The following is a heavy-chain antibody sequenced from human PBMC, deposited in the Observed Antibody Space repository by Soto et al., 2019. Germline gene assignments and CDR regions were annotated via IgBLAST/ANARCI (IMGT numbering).Heavy chain of an antibody. CDR3: AKDGGGLLEWRRYNWFDP. CDR1: GFTFSSYA. Sequence: GGSLRLSCAASGFTFSSYAMSWVRQAPGKGLEWVSAISGSGGSTYYADSVKGRFTISRDNSKNTLYLQMNSLRAEDTAVYYCAKDGGGLLEWRRYNWFDPWGQGTLVTVSS. V-gene: IGHV3-23*01. CDR2: ISGSGGST. J-gene: IGHJ5*02. D-gene: IGHD3-3*01.